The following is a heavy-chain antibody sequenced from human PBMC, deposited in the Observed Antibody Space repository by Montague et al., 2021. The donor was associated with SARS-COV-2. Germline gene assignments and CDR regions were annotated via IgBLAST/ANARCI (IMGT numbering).Heavy chain of an antibody. CDR3: ARQTYLASAYYFDY. Sequence: SETLSLTCSVSGASITTYYWSWIRKAPGKGLEWIAYIFHSGNTNYNHSLRSRVAISIETSRDKFSLSLTSITAADTAVYDCARQTYLASAYYFDYWGLGTLVTVSS. J-gene: IGHJ4*02. CDR1: GASITTYY. V-gene: IGHV4-59*01. D-gene: IGHD3-10*01. CDR2: IFHSGNT.